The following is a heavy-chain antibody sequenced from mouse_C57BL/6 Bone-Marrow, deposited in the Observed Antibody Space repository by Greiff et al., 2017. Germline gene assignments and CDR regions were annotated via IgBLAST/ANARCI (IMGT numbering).Heavy chain of an antibody. J-gene: IGHJ3*01. CDR1: GYTFTSYG. D-gene: IGHD1-1*01. Sequence: VKLMESGAELARPGASVKLSCKASGYTFTSYGISWVKQRTGQGLEWIGEIYPRSGNTYYNEKFKGKATLTADKSSSTAYMELRSLTSEDSAVYFCARPVVDWFAYWGQGTLVTVSA. V-gene: IGHV1-81*01. CDR2: IYPRSGNT. CDR3: ARPVVDWFAY.